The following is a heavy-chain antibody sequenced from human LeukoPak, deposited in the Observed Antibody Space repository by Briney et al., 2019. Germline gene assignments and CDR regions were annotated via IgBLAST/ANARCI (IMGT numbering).Heavy chain of an antibody. Sequence: PGGSLRLSCAASGFTFSSYGMHWVRQAPGKGLEWVAFIRYDGSNKYYADSVKGRFTISRDNSKNTLYLQMNSLRAEDTAVYYCAKDGQWLDYYYYYMDVWGKGTTVTVSS. CDR1: GFTFSSYG. V-gene: IGHV3-30*02. CDR3: AKDGQWLDYYYYYMDV. J-gene: IGHJ6*03. CDR2: IRYDGSNK. D-gene: IGHD6-19*01.